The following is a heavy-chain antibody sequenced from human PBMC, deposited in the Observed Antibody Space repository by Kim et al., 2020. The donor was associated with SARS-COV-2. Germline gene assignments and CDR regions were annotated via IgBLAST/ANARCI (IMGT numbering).Heavy chain of an antibody. D-gene: IGHD3-9*01. CDR3: ARESNYDILPGYYGAFDI. Sequence: KGRFTISRDNSKNTPYLQMTSLRAEDTAVYYCARESNYDILPGYYGAFDIWGQGTMVTVSS. V-gene: IGHV3-30*07. J-gene: IGHJ3*02.